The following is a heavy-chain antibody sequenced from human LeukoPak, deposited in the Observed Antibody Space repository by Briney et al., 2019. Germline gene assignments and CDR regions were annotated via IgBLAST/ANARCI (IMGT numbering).Heavy chain of an antibody. CDR2: ISSSGSTI. CDR3: ARDSGSGSYSPDY. CDR1: GFTFSSYE. Sequence: GGSLRLSCAASGFTFSSYEMNWVRQAPGKGLEWVSYISSSGSTIYYADPVKGRFTISRDNAKNSLYLQMNSLRAEDTAVYYCARDSGSGSYSPDYWGQGTLVTVSP. D-gene: IGHD3-10*01. J-gene: IGHJ4*02. V-gene: IGHV3-48*03.